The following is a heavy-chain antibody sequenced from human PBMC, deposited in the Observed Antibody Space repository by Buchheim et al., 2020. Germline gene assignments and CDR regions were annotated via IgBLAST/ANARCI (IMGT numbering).Heavy chain of an antibody. CDR1: GFTFSSYA. V-gene: IGHV3-23*04. Sequence: EVQPVESGGGLVQPGGSLRLSCAASGFTFSSYAMSWVRQAPGKGLEWVSAISGSGGSTYYADSVKGRFTISRDNSKNTLYLQMNSLRAEDTAVYYCAKDTGVWFGELLYHYFDYWGQGTL. J-gene: IGHJ4*02. CDR2: ISGSGGST. CDR3: AKDTGVWFGELLYHYFDY. D-gene: IGHD3-10*01.